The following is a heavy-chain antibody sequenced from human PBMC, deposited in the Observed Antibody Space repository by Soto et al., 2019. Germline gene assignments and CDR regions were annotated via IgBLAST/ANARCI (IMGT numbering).Heavy chain of an antibody. CDR1: GFIFSDYA. Sequence: LRLSCVASGFIFSDYAMHWARQAPGNGLEWVALISPAGTNQYYADSAKGRFTISRDNSKNTLYLQMNSLRPEDTGLYYCARENSRISPRLFQHWGHGTLVTVSS. CDR2: ISPAGTNQ. CDR3: ARENSRISPRLFQH. J-gene: IGHJ1*01. V-gene: IGHV3-30-3*01. D-gene: IGHD6-6*01.